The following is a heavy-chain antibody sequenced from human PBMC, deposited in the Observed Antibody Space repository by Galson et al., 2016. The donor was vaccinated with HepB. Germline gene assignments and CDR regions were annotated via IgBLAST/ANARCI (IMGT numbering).Heavy chain of an antibody. CDR3: AKDLVPRTTDYYYGMDV. CDR1: GFTFSNSG. D-gene: IGHD2/OR15-2a*01. J-gene: IGHJ6*04. Sequence: SLRLSCAASGFTFSNSGMHWVRQAPGKGLEWVTVISYDGFNTYYADSVKGRFTISRDNSKNTLYRQMNNLRAEDTAVYHCAKDLVPRTTDYYYGMDVWGTGTTVAVSA. CDR2: ISYDGFNT. V-gene: IGHV3-30*18.